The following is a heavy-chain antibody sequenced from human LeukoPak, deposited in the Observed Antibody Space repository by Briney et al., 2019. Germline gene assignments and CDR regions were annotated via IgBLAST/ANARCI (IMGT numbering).Heavy chain of an antibody. CDR3: ARGIYCSRTSCVPNYYYYYMDV. V-gene: IGHV4-4*07. J-gene: IGHJ6*03. Sequence: PSETLSLTCTVSGGSISSYYWSWIRQPAGKGLEWIGRVYTSGSTNYNPSLKSRVTMSVDTSKNQFSLKLSSVTAADTAVYYCARGIYCSRTSCVPNYYYYYMDVWGKGTTVTVSS. CDR1: GGSISSYY. D-gene: IGHD2-2*01. CDR2: VYTSGST.